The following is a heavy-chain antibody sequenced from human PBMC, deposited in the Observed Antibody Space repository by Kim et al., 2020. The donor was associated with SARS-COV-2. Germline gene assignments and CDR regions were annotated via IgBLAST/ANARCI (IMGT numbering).Heavy chain of an antibody. CDR1: GYNFPSYW. CDR3: ARGRGYRSGWHADYFDN. Sequence: GESLKISCKGSGYNFPSYWIGWVRQMPGKGLEWMGIIYPGDSDTRYSPSFQGQVTISTDKSISTAYLQWRSLKASDTAMYYCARGRGYRSGWHADYFDNWGQGTLVTVSS. D-gene: IGHD6-19*01. J-gene: IGHJ4*02. CDR2: IYPGDSDT. V-gene: IGHV5-51*01.